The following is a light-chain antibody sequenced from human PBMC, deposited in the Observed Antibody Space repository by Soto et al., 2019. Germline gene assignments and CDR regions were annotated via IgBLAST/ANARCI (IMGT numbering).Light chain of an antibody. Sequence: EIVLTQSPATLSLSPGERATLSCRASQSVSSYLAWYQQKPGQAPRLLIYDASNRATGIPARFSGSGSGTDFTLTISSLEPEDFAVYYCQQRSNWPPLTFGGGTKA. J-gene: IGKJ4*01. V-gene: IGKV3-11*01. CDR2: DAS. CDR3: QQRSNWPPLT. CDR1: QSVSSY.